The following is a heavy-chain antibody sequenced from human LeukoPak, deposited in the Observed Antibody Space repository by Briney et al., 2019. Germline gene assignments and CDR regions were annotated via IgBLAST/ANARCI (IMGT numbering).Heavy chain of an antibody. Sequence: GGSLRLSCAASGFTFSSYAMSWVRQAPGKGLEWVSAISGSGGSTYYADSVKGRFTISRDNSKNTLYLQMNSLRAEDTAVYYCAKRHSSSWYSISSTFDYWGQGTWSPSPQ. CDR2: ISGSGGST. V-gene: IGHV3-23*01. CDR3: AKRHSSSWYSISSTFDY. J-gene: IGHJ4*02. D-gene: IGHD6-13*01. CDR1: GFTFSSYA.